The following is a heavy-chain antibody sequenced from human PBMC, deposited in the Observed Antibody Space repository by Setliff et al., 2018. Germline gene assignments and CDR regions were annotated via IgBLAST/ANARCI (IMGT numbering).Heavy chain of an antibody. CDR3: ARDVFDFRTGQAGP. V-gene: IGHV3-21*01. D-gene: IGHD3-3*01. J-gene: IGHJ5*02. CDR1: GFIFKNYI. CDR2: ISVSGSDQ. Sequence: GGSLRLSCVASGFIFKNYIMTWVRQAPGKGLEWVASISVSGSDQFYVESVKGRFTISRDNAKNSLYLQMNSLRVEDTAVYYCARDVFDFRTGQAGPWGQGTLVTVS.